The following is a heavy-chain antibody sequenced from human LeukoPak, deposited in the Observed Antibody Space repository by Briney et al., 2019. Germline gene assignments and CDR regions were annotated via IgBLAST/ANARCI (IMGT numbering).Heavy chain of an antibody. CDR1: GFTFSDYG. D-gene: IGHD2-2*01. Sequence: GGSLRLSCAVFGFTFSDYGMHWVRQAPGKGLEWVAVISYDGSNKYYADSVKGRFTISRDNSKNTLYLQMNSLRAEDTAVYYCAKDMGYCSSTSCPLDYWGQGTLVTVSS. CDR2: ISYDGSNK. J-gene: IGHJ4*02. V-gene: IGHV3-30*18. CDR3: AKDMGYCSSTSCPLDY.